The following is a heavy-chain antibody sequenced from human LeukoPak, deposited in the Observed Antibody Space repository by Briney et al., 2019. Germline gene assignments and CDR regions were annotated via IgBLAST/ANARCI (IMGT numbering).Heavy chain of an antibody. CDR1: GFTFSTYA. D-gene: IGHD3-22*01. V-gene: IGHV3-30-3*01. CDR3: PRASMAYSGHYALDS. Sequence: GGSLRLSCAASGFTFSTYALHWVRQAPGKGLEWVAVISYDGINKHYADSVEGRFTISSDNSKNTLFLQMSSLRADDTAIYYCPRASMAYSGHYALDSWGQGTLVTVSS. CDR2: ISYDGINK. J-gene: IGHJ4*02.